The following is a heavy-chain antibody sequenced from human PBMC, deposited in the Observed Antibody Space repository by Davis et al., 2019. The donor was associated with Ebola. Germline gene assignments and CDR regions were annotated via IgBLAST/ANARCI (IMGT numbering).Heavy chain of an antibody. CDR1: GYTFTSDG. V-gene: IGHV1-18*01. D-gene: IGHD2-2*01. J-gene: IGHJ6*02. CDR2: ISAYSGHT. CDR3: ARDNGDIVLVPADYYYGMDV. Sequence: ASVKVSCKASGYTFTSDGLCWVRQAPGQGLEWMGWISAYSGHTNYAQKLQGRVTMTTDTSTSTAYMELRSLRSDDTAVYYCARDNGDIVLVPADYYYGMDVWGQGTTVTVSS.